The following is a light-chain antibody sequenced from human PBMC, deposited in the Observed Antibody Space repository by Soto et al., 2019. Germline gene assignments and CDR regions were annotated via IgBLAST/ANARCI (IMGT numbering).Light chain of an antibody. Sequence: IPLTHTTTCLCASVGDSVTITGRARHSMNDWLAWYQQKPGKAPKLLIDDASSLESGVPSRVSGSGSGTQFSLIISGLQPEDFATYYCQQYHGFWFGQGTKVDIK. CDR3: QQYHGFW. V-gene: IGKV1-5*01. CDR1: HSMNDW. CDR2: DAS. J-gene: IGKJ1*01.